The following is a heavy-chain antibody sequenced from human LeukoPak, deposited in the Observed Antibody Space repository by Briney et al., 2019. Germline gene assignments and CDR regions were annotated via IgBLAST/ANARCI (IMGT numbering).Heavy chain of an antibody. CDR1: GFTVSSYY. CDR2: ISSSGSTI. J-gene: IGHJ6*02. D-gene: IGHD6-19*01. CDR3: ARDRSGWSREQYYYYGTDV. Sequence: PGGSLRLSCAASGFTVSSYYMSWIRQAPGKGLEWVSYISSSGSTIYYADSVKGRFTISRDNAKNSLYLQMNSLRAEDTAVYYCARDRSGWSREQYYYYGTDVWGQGTTVTVSS. V-gene: IGHV3-11*04.